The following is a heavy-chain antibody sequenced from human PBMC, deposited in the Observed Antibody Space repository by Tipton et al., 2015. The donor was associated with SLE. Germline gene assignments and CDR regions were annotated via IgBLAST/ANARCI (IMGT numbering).Heavy chain of an antibody. V-gene: IGHV3-30*02. CDR2: IRFDGKRE. CDR1: GFTFSAYG. J-gene: IGHJ4*02. Sequence: SLRLSCAASGFTFSAYGMHWVRQAPGKGLEWVTFIRFDGKREYYADSVKGRFTVSRDNSKNTLFLQINSLRTDDTAVYYCAKGRDWSSFDYWGQGTLVAVSS. D-gene: IGHD1-1*01. CDR3: AKGRDWSSFDY.